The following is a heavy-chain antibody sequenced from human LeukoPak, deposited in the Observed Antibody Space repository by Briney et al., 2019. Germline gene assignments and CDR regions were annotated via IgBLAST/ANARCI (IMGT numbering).Heavy chain of an antibody. J-gene: IGHJ3*01. Sequence: PGGSLRLSCATSGFTFSNYGMHWVRQAPGKGLEWVAVIWSNGINKYYADSVRGRFTISRDNYKNTLDLQMNRLRPEDTSVYYCVKESGPFGAFDVWGQGTVVAVSS. V-gene: IGHV3-30*02. CDR1: GFTFSNYG. CDR2: IWSNGINK. CDR3: VKESGPFGAFDV. D-gene: IGHD3-10*01.